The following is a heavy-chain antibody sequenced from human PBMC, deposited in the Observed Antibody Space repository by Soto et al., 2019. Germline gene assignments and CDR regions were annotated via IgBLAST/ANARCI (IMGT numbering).Heavy chain of an antibody. V-gene: IGHV1-24*01. J-gene: IGHJ4*02. CDR3: ATRWSMSSSWSPFDY. D-gene: IGHD6-13*01. CDR2: FDPEDGET. Sequence: GASVKVSCKVSGYTLTELSMHWVRQAPGKGLEWMGGFDPEDGETIYAQKFQGRVTMTEDTSTDTAYMELSSLRSEDTAVYYCATRWSMSSSWSPFDYWGQGTLVTVSS. CDR1: GYTLTELS.